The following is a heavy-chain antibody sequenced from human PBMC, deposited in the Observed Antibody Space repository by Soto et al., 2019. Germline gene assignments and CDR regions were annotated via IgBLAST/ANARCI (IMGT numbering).Heavy chain of an antibody. V-gene: IGHV1-69*02. D-gene: IGHD3-10*01. CDR3: ATSYGSGSTHFDS. CDR2: ANPIVGMS. CDR1: GGTFNSYT. J-gene: IGHJ4*02. Sequence: QVRLVQSGAELKKPGSSVKVSCSASGGTFNSYTIHWVRQAPGQGLEWVGRANPIVGMSTSALKFQGRVTINADRTTTQAYMDLSSLKSEDTAIYYCATSYGSGSTHFDSWGQGTLVTVSS.